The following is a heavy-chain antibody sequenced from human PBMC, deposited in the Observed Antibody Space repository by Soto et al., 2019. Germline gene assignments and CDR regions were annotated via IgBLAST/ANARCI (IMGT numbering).Heavy chain of an antibody. Sequence: QVQLQESGPGLVKPSETLSLTCTVSGGSISSYYWSWIRQPPGKGLEWIGYIYYSGSTNYNPSLKSRVTISVDTSKNQFSLKLSSVTAADTAVYYCAREGGELLDYWGQGTLVTVSS. D-gene: IGHD1-26*01. CDR2: IYYSGST. J-gene: IGHJ4*02. CDR3: AREGGELLDY. V-gene: IGHV4-59*01. CDR1: GGSISSYY.